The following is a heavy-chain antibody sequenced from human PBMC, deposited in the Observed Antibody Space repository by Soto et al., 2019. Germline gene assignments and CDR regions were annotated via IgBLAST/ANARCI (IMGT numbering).Heavy chain of an antibody. V-gene: IGHV3-23*01. CDR1: GFTFSRYA. Sequence: GGSLRLSCAASGFTFSRYAMRWVRQAPGKGLEWVSVICDSGGSIYYADSVKGRFTISRDNSKDTLDLQMNSLRAEDTAVYYCARDREKWLVWYYFRYWGQGTLVTVSS. D-gene: IGHD6-19*01. CDR2: ICDSGGSI. J-gene: IGHJ4*02. CDR3: ARDREKWLVWYYFRY.